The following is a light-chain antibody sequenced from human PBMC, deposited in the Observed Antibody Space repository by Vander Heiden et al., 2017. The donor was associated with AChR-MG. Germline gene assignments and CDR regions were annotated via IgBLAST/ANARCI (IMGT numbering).Light chain of an antibody. Sequence: EIVMTPSPATPSVSPGERATLSCRASQSVSSNLAWYQQKPGQAPRLLIYGASTRATGIPARFSGSGCGKEFTLTISSRQSEDFAVYYCQQYKNWPLWTFGQGTKVEIK. CDR2: GAS. CDR3: QQYKNWPLWT. CDR1: QSVSSN. J-gene: IGKJ1*01. V-gene: IGKV3-15*01.